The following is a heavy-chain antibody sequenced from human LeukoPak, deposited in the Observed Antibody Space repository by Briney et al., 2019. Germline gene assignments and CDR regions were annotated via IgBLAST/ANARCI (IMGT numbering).Heavy chain of an antibody. CDR2: SRNKADSYTT. J-gene: IGHJ4*02. CDR3: ARGGLYGGSSAFDF. D-gene: IGHD4-23*01. V-gene: IGHV3-72*01. CDR1: GFTFSSYS. Sequence: TGGSLRLSCTASGFTFSSYSMNWVRQAPGKGLEWVGRSRNKADSYTTEYAASVKGRFNISRDDSKNSLYLQMNYLKTEDTAVYYCARGGLYGGSSAFDFWGQGTLVTVSS.